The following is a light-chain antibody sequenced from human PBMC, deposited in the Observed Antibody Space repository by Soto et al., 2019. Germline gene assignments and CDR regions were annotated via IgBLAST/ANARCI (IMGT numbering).Light chain of an antibody. J-gene: IGKJ1*01. CDR3: QQSYSTPRVT. V-gene: IGKV1-39*01. Sequence: DIQMTQSPSSLSASVGDRVTITCRASQSISSYLNWYQQKPGKAPKLLIYAASSLQSGVPSRFSGSGSGRDFTLTISSLQPEDFATYYCQQSYSTPRVTFGQGTKVEIK. CDR1: QSISSY. CDR2: AAS.